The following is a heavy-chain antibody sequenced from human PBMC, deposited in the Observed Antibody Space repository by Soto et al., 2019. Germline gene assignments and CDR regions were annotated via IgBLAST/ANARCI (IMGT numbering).Heavy chain of an antibody. V-gene: IGHV1-18*01. CDR3: ARSGGSGSYYNPFDP. CDR2: ISAYNGNT. J-gene: IGHJ5*02. CDR1: GYTFTSYG. D-gene: IGHD3-10*01. Sequence: ASVKVSCKASGYTFTSYGISWVRQAPGQGLEWMGWISAYNGNTNYAQKLQGRVTMTTDTSTSTAYKELRSLRSDDTAVYYCARSGGSGSYYNPFDPWGQGTLVTVSS.